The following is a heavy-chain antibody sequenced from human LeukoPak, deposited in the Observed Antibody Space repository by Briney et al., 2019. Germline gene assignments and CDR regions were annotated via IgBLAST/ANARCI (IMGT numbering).Heavy chain of an antibody. CDR2: IFSGGTT. CDR1: GFTFSSYA. CDR3: ARGYSCSWYD. V-gene: IGHV3-53*01. Sequence: GGSLRLSCAASGFTFSSYAMSWVRQAPGKGLEWVSVIFSGGTTYYADSVKDRFTISRDNSKNTLYLQMNSLRAEDTAMYYCARGYSCSWYDWGQGTLVTVSS. D-gene: IGHD6-13*01. J-gene: IGHJ4*02.